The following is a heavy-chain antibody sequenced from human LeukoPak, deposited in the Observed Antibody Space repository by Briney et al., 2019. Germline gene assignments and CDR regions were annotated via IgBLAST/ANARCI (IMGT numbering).Heavy chain of an antibody. CDR3: AKLGTRYSYNYQRDMYWYLDI. J-gene: IGHJ2*01. Sequence: GGSLRLSCAASGFSFSIYAMHWVRQAPGKGLEWVAAIWYDGSNTYYGGSVKGRFTISRDNSENTVYLQMNSLRAGDTAVYYCAKLGTRYSYNYQRDMYWYLDIWGRGTPVTVSS. CDR2: IWYDGSNT. D-gene: IGHD5-18*01. CDR1: GFSFSIYA. V-gene: IGHV3-33*03.